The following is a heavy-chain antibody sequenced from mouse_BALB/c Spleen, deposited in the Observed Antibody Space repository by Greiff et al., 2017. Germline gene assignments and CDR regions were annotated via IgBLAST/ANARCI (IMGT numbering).Heavy chain of an antibody. D-gene: IGHD4-1*01. CDR2: ISSGSSTI. CDR3: ARSGTGFAY. J-gene: IGHJ3*01. Sequence: EVHLVESGGGLVQPGGSRKLSCAASGFTFSSFGMHWVRQAPEKGLEWVAYISSGSSTIYYADTVKGRFTISRDNPKNTLFLQMTSLRSEDTAMYYCARSGTGFAYWGQGTLVTVSA. V-gene: IGHV5-17*02. CDR1: GFTFSSFG.